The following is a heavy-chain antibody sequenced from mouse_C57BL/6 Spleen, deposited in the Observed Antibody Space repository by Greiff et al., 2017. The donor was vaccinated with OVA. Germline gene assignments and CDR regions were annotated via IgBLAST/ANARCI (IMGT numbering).Heavy chain of an antibody. J-gene: IGHJ4*01. Sequence: QVQLQQSGPELVKPGASVKLSCKASGYAFSSSWMNWVKQRPGKGLEWIGRIYPGDGDTNYNGTFKGPATLTADKSSSTAYKQLSSLTSEDSAVYYCARSPYYYGSSYNYAMDYWGKGTSVTVSS. V-gene: IGHV1-82*01. CDR2: IYPGDGDT. CDR3: ARSPYYYGSSYNYAMDY. CDR1: GYAFSSSW. D-gene: IGHD1-1*01.